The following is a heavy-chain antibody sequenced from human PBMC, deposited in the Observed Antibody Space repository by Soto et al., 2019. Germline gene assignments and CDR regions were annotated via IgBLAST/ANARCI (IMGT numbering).Heavy chain of an antibody. V-gene: IGHV3-30*18. Sequence: GGSLRLSCAASGFTFSSYGMHWVRQAPGKGLEWVAVISYDGSNKYYADSVKGRFTISRDNSKNTLYLQMNSLRAEDTAVYYCAKSPHLGYCSSTSCYAGSAFDIWGQGTMVTVSS. CDR2: ISYDGSNK. CDR1: GFTFSSYG. CDR3: AKSPHLGYCSSTSCYAGSAFDI. J-gene: IGHJ3*02. D-gene: IGHD2-2*01.